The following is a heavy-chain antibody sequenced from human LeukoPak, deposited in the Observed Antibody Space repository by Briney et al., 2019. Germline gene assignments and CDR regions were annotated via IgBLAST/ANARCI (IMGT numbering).Heavy chain of an antibody. Sequence: SEILSLTCTVSGGSISSSSYYWGWIRQPPGKGLEWIGYIYHSGSTYYNPSLKSRVTISVDRSKNQFSLKLSSVTAADTAVYYWAGGGYMVRGKNWFDPWGQGTLVTVSS. CDR3: AGGGYMVRGKNWFDP. D-gene: IGHD3-10*01. CDR1: GGSISSSSYY. CDR2: IYHSGST. V-gene: IGHV4-39*07. J-gene: IGHJ5*02.